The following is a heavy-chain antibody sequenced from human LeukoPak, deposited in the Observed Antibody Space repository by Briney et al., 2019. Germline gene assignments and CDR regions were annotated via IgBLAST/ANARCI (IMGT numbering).Heavy chain of an antibody. D-gene: IGHD2-8*02. CDR1: GFTLSDYW. Sequence: GGSLRLSCAASGFTLSDYWMHWVRQVPGEGLVWVSRIDPDGSTTNYADSVKGRFTTSRDNAKNTLYLQMNSLRAEDTALYYCTRVQAGRSGLMDVWGQGTRVTVSS. CDR3: TRVQAGRSGLMDV. CDR2: IDPDGSTT. V-gene: IGHV3-74*01. J-gene: IGHJ6*02.